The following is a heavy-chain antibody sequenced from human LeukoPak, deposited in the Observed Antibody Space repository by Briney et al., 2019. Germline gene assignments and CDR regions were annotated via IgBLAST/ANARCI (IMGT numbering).Heavy chain of an antibody. CDR1: GGSISSGGYS. CDR3: ASDWLQFRAFDI. J-gene: IGHJ3*02. D-gene: IGHD5-24*01. CDR2: INHSGST. V-gene: IGHV4-30-2*01. Sequence: SQTLSLTCAVSGGSISSGGYSWSWIRQPPGKGLEWIGEINHSGSTNYNPSLKSRVAISVDTSKNQFSLKLSSVTAADTAVYYCASDWLQFRAFDIWGQGTMVTVSS.